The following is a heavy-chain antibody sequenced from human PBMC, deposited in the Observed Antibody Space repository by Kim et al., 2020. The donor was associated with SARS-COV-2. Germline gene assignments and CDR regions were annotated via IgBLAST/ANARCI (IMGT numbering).Heavy chain of an antibody. CDR2: ISAYNGNT. V-gene: IGHV1-18*01. J-gene: IGHJ6*02. Sequence: ASVKVSYKASGYTFTSYGISWVRQAPGQGLEWMGWISAYNGNTNYAQKLQGRVTMTTDTSTSTAYMELRSLRSDDTAVYYCARVPPYDILTGYRKGGTYGMDVWGQGTTVTVSS. D-gene: IGHD3-9*01. CDR1: GYTFTSYG. CDR3: ARVPPYDILTGYRKGGTYGMDV.